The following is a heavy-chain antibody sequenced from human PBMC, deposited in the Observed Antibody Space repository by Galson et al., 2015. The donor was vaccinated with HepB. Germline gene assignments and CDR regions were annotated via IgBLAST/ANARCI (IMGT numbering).Heavy chain of an antibody. CDR2: INPNGGST. Sequence: SVKVSCKASGYTFTSYYIHWVRQAPGQGLEWMGIINPNGGSTSNAQKFQGRVTMTSDTSTSTVYMELSSLRSEDTAVYFCAREVATMKGNYFDYWGQGALVTVSS. D-gene: IGHD5-12*01. V-gene: IGHV1-46*03. CDR1: GYTFTSYY. CDR3: AREVATMKGNYFDY. J-gene: IGHJ4*02.